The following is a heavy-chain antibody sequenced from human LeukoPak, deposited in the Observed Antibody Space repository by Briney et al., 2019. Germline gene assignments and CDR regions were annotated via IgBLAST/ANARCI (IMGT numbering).Heavy chain of an antibody. CDR1: GFTLSSYA. J-gene: IGHJ4*02. CDR2: ISGSGGST. Sequence: GGSLRLSCAASGFTLSSYAMSWVRQAPGKGLEWVSAISGSGGSTYYADSVKGRFTISRDNSKNTLYLQMNSLRAEDTAVYYCAKDSHGESHFDYWGQGTLVTVSS. CDR3: AKDSHGESHFDY. V-gene: IGHV3-23*01. D-gene: IGHD3-10*01.